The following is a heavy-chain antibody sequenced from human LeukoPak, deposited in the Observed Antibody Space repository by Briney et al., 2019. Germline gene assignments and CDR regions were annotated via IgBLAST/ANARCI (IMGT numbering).Heavy chain of an antibody. Sequence: ASVKVSCKASGGTFSSYAISWVRQAPGQGLEWMGIINPSGGSTSYAQKFQGRVTMTRDTSTSTVYMELSSLRSEDTAVYYCARDPGLAVASMSYYYYGMDVWGQGTTVTVSS. D-gene: IGHD6-19*01. CDR1: GGTFSSYA. V-gene: IGHV1-46*01. J-gene: IGHJ6*02. CDR2: INPSGGST. CDR3: ARDPGLAVASMSYYYYGMDV.